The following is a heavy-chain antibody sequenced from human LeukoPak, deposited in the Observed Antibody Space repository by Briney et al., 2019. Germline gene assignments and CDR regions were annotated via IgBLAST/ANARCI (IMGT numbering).Heavy chain of an antibody. CDR1: GFTFSSYS. CDR3: AKGANYIPHSSFDY. J-gene: IGHJ4*02. CDR2: ISSSSSYI. Sequence: GGSLRLSCAASGFTFSSYSMNWVRQAPGKGLEWVSSISSSSSYIYYADSVKGRFTISRDNSKNTLYLQMNSLRAEDTAVYYCAKGANYIPHSSFDYWGQGTLVTVSS. V-gene: IGHV3-21*04. D-gene: IGHD1-7*01.